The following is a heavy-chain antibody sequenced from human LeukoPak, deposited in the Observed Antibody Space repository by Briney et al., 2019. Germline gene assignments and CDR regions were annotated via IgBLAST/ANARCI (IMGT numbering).Heavy chain of an antibody. J-gene: IGHJ4*02. CDR2: LDPNSGGT. CDR1: GYTFTSYA. V-gene: IGHV1-2*06. CDR3: TRDLTISGPIGI. Sequence: ASVKVSCKASGYTFTSYAMHWVRQVPGQGLEWVGRLDPNSGGTNYAQDFQGRVTITRDTSINTAYMELSRLRSDDTAKYYCTRDLTISGPIGIWGQGTLVTVSA. D-gene: IGHD3-9*01.